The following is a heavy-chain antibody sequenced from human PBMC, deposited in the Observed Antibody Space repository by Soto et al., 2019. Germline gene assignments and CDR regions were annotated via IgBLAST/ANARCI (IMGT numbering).Heavy chain of an antibody. CDR1: GFTFSSYG. CDR3: ARDFYDFWSGYSPAFDY. CDR2: IWYDGSNK. Sequence: GGSLRLSCAASGFTFSSYGMHWVRQAPGKGLEWVAVIWYDGSNKYYADSVKGRFTISRDNSKNTLYLQMNSLRAEDTAVYYCARDFYDFWSGYSPAFDYWGQGTLVTVS. D-gene: IGHD3-3*01. J-gene: IGHJ4*02. V-gene: IGHV3-33*01.